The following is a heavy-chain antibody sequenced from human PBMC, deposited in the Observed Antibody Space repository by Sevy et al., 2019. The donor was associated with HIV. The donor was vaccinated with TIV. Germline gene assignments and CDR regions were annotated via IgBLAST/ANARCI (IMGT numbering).Heavy chain of an antibody. CDR2: IKSKAYGGTT. CDR1: GFTFGDYC. D-gene: IGHD1-26*01. Sequence: GGSLRLSCTASGFTFGDYCMSWVRQAPGKGLEWISFIKSKAYGGTTGNAAFVKGRFTISRDDSKSIAYLQMNNLQTEDTAVYFCTRWSGSQAIFDYWGRGTLVTVSS. CDR3: TRWSGSQAIFDY. V-gene: IGHV3-49*04. J-gene: IGHJ4*02.